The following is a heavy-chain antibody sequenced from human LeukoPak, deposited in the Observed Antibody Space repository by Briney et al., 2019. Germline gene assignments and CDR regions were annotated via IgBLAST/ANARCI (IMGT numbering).Heavy chain of an antibody. Sequence: SQTLSLTCAISGDSVSSNSAAWNCIRQSPSRGLEWLGRTYYRSKWYNDYAVSVKSRITINPDTSKNQFSLQLKSVTPEDTAVYYCARDPGYCSGGSCYFDYWGQGTLVTVSS. CDR2: TYYRSKWYN. CDR3: ARDPGYCSGGSCYFDY. V-gene: IGHV6-1*01. D-gene: IGHD2-15*01. CDR1: GDSVSSNSAA. J-gene: IGHJ4*02.